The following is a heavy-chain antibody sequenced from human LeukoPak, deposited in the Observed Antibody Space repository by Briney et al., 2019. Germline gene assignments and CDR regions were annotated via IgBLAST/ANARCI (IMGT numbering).Heavy chain of an antibody. D-gene: IGHD6-13*01. CDR2: FSSSSGFI. CDR1: GFTFSYYS. J-gene: IGHJ4*02. V-gene: IGHV3-21*01. Sequence: KPGGSLRLSCAASGFTFSYYSMNWVPQAPGKGLEGVSSFSSSSGFIYYADSVKGRFTISRDNAKNSLYLQMNSLRAEDTGLYYCAASIAYRSSWFADYWGQGTLVTVSS. CDR3: AASIAYRSSWFADY.